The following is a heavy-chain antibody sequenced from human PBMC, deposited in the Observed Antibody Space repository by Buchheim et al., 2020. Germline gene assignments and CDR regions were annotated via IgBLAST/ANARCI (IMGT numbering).Heavy chain of an antibody. Sequence: QVQLVQSGAEVKKPGSSVKVSCKASGDTFSSYTISWVRQAPGQGLEWMGRIIPILGIANYAQKFQGRVTITADKSTSTAYMELSSLRSEDTAVYYCARAGYSSSWYYYYGLDVWGQGTT. V-gene: IGHV1-69*02. CDR3: ARAGYSSSWYYYYGLDV. J-gene: IGHJ6*02. CDR1: GDTFSSYT. D-gene: IGHD6-13*01. CDR2: IIPILGIA.